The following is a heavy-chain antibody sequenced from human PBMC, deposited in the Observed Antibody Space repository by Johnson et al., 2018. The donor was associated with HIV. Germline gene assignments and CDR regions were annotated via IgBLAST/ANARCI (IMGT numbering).Heavy chain of an antibody. J-gene: IGHJ3*02. V-gene: IGHV3-20*03. CDR3: ARGEDYGGNFGFDI. Sequence: STGYADSVKGRFTISRDNAKNSLYLQMNSLRDEDTAVYYCARGEDYGGNFGFDIWGQGTMVTVSS. CDR2: ST. D-gene: IGHD4-23*01.